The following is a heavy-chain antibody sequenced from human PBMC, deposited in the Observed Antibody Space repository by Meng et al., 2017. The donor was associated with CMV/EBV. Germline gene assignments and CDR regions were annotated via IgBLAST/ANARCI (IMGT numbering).Heavy chain of an antibody. CDR2: IYYSGST. CDR3: ARVTSRVAGAFDY. J-gene: IGHJ4*02. Sequence: GHLPESGPGLVKPSQTLSLPCTVSGGSISSGDYYWSWIRQPPGKGLEWIGYIYYSGSTYYNPSLKSRVTISVDTSKNQFSLKLSSVTAADTAVYYCARVTSRVAGAFDYWGQGTLVTVSS. CDR1: GGSISSGDYY. V-gene: IGHV4-30-4*08. D-gene: IGHD1-14*01.